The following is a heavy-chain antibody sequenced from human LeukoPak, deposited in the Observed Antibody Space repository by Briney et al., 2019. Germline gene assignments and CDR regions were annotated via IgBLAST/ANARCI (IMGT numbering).Heavy chain of an antibody. J-gene: IGHJ3*02. Sequence: ASVKVSCKASGYTFTGYYMYWVRQAPGQGLEWMGWINPNSGGTNYAQKFQGRVTMTRDTSISTAYMELSRLRSDDTAVYYCARSHDYVTRAFDIWGQGTMVTVSS. CDR2: INPNSGGT. CDR3: ARSHDYVTRAFDI. V-gene: IGHV1-2*02. CDR1: GYTFTGYY. D-gene: IGHD3-16*01.